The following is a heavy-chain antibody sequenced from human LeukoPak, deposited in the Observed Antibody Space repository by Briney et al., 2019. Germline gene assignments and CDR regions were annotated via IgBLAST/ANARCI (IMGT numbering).Heavy chain of an antibody. CDR1: GGSLSSYY. V-gene: IGHV4-59*01. J-gene: IGHJ4*02. CDR2: IYYTGTT. D-gene: IGHD3-22*01. CDR3: ARWGHFDTSGYFVADY. Sequence: SETLSLTCTVSGGSLSSYYWSWIRQPAGKGLEGIGHIYYTGTTHYNPALQSRGSISIDTSKNQFSLKLRSVTAVDTAVYYCARWGHFDTSGYFVADYWGQGTLITVSS.